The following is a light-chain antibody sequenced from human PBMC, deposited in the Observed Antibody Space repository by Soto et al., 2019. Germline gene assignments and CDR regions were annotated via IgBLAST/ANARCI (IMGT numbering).Light chain of an antibody. J-gene: IGKJ4*01. CDR3: QQRSNWPPMLT. CDR1: QSVSSY. V-gene: IGKV3-11*01. Sequence: EIVLTQSPATLSLSPGERATLSCRASQSVSSYLAWYQQKPGQAPRLLIYDASNRATGIPARFSGSGSGTDFTLTISSLEPEDFAAYYCQQRSNWPPMLTFGGGTKVDIK. CDR2: DAS.